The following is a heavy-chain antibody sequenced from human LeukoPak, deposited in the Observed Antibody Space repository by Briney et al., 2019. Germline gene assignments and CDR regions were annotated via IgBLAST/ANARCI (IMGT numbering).Heavy chain of an antibody. CDR2: IDPSDSYT. CDR3: ARQGSFGESDY. D-gene: IGHD3-10*01. Sequence: GESLKISCKASGYSFTSYWITWVRQMPGKGLEWMGRIDPSDSYTNYSPSFQGHVTISADKSISTAYLQWSSLKASDTATYYCARQGSFGESDYWGQGTLVTVSS. CDR1: GYSFTSYW. V-gene: IGHV5-10-1*01. J-gene: IGHJ4*02.